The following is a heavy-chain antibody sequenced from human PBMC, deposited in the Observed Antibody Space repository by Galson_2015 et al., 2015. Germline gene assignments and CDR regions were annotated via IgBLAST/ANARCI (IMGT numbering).Heavy chain of an antibody. Sequence: SVKVSCKASGYTFTTYAIHWVRQAPGQRLEWMGWINAGNGNTKYSQKFQDRVTITRDASATTAYMELRSVRSEDTAVYYCAREGGFGVCYNSFDFWGQGTLVTVSS. D-gene: IGHD5-24*01. CDR2: INAGNGNT. CDR1: GYTFTTYA. J-gene: IGHJ4*02. V-gene: IGHV1-3*01. CDR3: AREGGFGVCYNSFDF.